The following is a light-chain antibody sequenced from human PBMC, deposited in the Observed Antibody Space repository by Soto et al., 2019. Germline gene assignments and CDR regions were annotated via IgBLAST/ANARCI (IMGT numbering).Light chain of an antibody. CDR2: VNI. V-gene: IGLV1-40*01. Sequence: QSVLSQPPSVSGAPEQSVTIACTGSSSNIGAGYDVHWYQQLPGTAPKLLIYVNINRPSGVPDRFSGSRSGTSASLAITGLQADDEADYFCQCYDTSLRVWVFGGGTKLTVL. CDR3: QCYDTSLRVWV. J-gene: IGLJ3*02. CDR1: SSNIGAGYD.